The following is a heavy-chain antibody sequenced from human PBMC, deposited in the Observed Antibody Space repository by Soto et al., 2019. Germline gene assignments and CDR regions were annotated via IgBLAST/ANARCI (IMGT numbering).Heavy chain of an antibody. V-gene: IGHV4-4*02. CDR1: GASISSTSRYDW. D-gene: IGHD1-26*01. J-gene: IGHJ4*02. CDR2: IFHSGST. Sequence: PSETLSLTCPVSGASISSTSRYDWWSWVRQPPGKGLEWIGEIFHSGSTNYNPSLKSRVSMSVDKSKNQFSLRLRSVTAADTATYYCARIHNGYSGSYYFDYWGQGTLVTVSS. CDR3: ARIHNGYSGSYYFDY.